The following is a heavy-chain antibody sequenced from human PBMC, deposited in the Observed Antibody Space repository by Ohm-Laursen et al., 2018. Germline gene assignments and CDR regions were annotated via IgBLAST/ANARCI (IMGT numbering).Heavy chain of an antibody. CDR2: INPNSGGT. Sequence: ASVKVSCKASGYTFTGYYMHWVRQAPGQGLEWMGWINPNSGGTNYAQKFQGRVTMTRDTSISTAYMELSRLRSDDTAVYYCARVSGLAVAGNFDYWGQGTLVTVSS. J-gene: IGHJ4*02. CDR1: GYTFTGYY. CDR3: ARVSGLAVAGNFDY. D-gene: IGHD6-19*01. V-gene: IGHV1-2*02.